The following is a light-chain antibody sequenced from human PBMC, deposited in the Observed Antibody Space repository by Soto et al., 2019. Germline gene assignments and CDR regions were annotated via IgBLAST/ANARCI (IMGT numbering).Light chain of an antibody. CDR1: QSISSW. J-gene: IGKJ1*01. CDR2: KAS. Sequence: DIQMTQSPSTLSASVGDRVTITCRASQSISSWLVWYQQKPGKAPKLLIYKASSLESGVPSRFSGSGSGTEFTLTISSLQPEDFATYYCQQYNSYWTFGQGTKVEIK. V-gene: IGKV1-5*03. CDR3: QQYNSYWT.